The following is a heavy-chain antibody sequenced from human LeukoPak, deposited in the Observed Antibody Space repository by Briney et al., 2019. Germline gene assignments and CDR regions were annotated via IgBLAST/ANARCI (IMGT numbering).Heavy chain of an antibody. Sequence: SGGSLRLSCAASGFTFSHHGMHWVRQAPGKGLEWVSVIYSGGSTYYADSVKGRFTISRDNSKNTLYLQMNSLRAEDTAVYYCAKVITMIVVVRGAFDIWGQGTMVTVSS. CDR3: AKVITMIVVVRGAFDI. V-gene: IGHV3-NL1*01. J-gene: IGHJ3*02. D-gene: IGHD3-22*01. CDR1: GFTFSHHG. CDR2: IYSGGST.